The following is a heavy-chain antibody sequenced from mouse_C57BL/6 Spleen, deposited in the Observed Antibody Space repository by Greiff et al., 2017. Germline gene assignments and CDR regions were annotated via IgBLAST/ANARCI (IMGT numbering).Heavy chain of an antibody. Sequence: QVQLQQPGAELVQPGASVKLSCKASGYTFTSYWMHWVKQRPGQGLEWIGIINPNSGSTNYNEKFKSKATLTVDKSSSTAYLQLSSLTSEDSAVYYCASLYGYEGFDYWGQGTTLTVSS. CDR1: GYTFTSYW. D-gene: IGHD2-2*01. CDR2: INPNSGST. J-gene: IGHJ2*01. CDR3: ASLYGYEGFDY. V-gene: IGHV1-64*01.